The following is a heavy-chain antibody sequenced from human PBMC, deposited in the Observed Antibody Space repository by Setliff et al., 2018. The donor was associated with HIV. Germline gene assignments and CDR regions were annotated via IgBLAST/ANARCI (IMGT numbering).Heavy chain of an antibody. CDR1: GYTFTSYA. CDR2: INVGNGNI. D-gene: IGHD3-10*01. Sequence: ASVKVSCKASGYTFTSYAMHWVRQAPGQRFEWMGWINVGNGNIRYSQKFQGRVAITRDTSASTAYMELSSLGSEDTAIYYCARGDPRTSTRYYYGSEGYLSSFTMDVWGQGTTVTV. CDR3: ARGDPRTSTRYYYGSEGYLSSFTMDV. J-gene: IGHJ6*02. V-gene: IGHV1-3*01.